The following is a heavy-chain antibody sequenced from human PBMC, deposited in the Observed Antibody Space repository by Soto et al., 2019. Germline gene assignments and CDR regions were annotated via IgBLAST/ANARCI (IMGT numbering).Heavy chain of an antibody. CDR1: GFTFSSYA. CDR2: ISYDGSNK. J-gene: IGHJ6*02. V-gene: IGHV3-30-3*01. D-gene: IGHD3-16*01. Sequence: GGSLRLSCAASGFTFSSYAMHWVRQAPGKGLEWVAVISYDGSNKYYADSVKGRFTISRDNSKNTLYLQMNSLRAEDTAVYYCARPRGTVGGMDVWGQGTTVTVSS. CDR3: ARPRGTVGGMDV.